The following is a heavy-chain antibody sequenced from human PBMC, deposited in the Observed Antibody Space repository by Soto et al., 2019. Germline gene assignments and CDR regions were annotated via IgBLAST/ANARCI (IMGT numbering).Heavy chain of an antibody. CDR2: IYYSGGT. CDR3: ARGLVPAANLY. D-gene: IGHD2-2*01. J-gene: IGHJ4*02. Sequence: QVQLHESGPGLVKPSQTLSLTCTVSGGSISSGGYYWNWIRQHPGKGLEWIGHIYYSGGTYYNPSLKSRVAVSVETSKNQFSLKLNSVTAADTAVYYCARGLVPAANLYWGQGTLVTVSS. V-gene: IGHV4-31*03. CDR1: GGSISSGGYY.